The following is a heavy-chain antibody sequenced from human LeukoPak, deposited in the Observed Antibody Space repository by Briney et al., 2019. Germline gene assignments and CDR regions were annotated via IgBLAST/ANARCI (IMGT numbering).Heavy chain of an antibody. D-gene: IGHD2-8*01. V-gene: IGHV3-23*01. CDR1: GFTFSSYA. CDR2: ISGSGAGT. CDR3: AREYYDAFDI. J-gene: IGHJ3*02. Sequence: GGSLRLSCAASGFTFSSYAMTWVRQAPGKGLEWVSAISGSGAGTYYADSVKGRFTISRDNSKNTLYLQMNSLRAEDTAAYYCAREYYDAFDIWGQGTMVTVSS.